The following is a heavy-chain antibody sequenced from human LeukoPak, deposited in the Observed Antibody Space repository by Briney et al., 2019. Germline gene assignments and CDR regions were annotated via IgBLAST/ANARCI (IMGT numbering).Heavy chain of an antibody. CDR3: ARQVEASGQKWFDP. V-gene: IGHV1-18*04. J-gene: IGHJ5*02. CDR2: ISPNNGDT. Sequence: ASVKVSCKASGYSFISYGINWVRQAPGQGLEWMGWISPNNGDTNYAQKLQGRVTMTTDTSTTTAYMELRSLTSDDTAVYYCARQVEASGQKWFDPWGQGTLVTVSS. CDR1: GYSFISYG. D-gene: IGHD6-13*01.